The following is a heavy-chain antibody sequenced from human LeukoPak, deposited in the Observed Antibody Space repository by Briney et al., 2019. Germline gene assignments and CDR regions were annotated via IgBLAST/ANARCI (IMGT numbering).Heavy chain of an antibody. CDR2: IYYSGST. Sequence: SETLSLTCAVYGGSFSGFYWNWIRQPPGKGLEWIGYIYYSGSTYYKPSLKSRVTISVDTSKNQFSLKLSSVTAADTAVYYCARGSDYYDYGMDVWGQGTTVTVSS. CDR1: GGSFSGFY. J-gene: IGHJ6*02. V-gene: IGHV4-30-4*08. CDR3: ARGSDYYDYGMDV.